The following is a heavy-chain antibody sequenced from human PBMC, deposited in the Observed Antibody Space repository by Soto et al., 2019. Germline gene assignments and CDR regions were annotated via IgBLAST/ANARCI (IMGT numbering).Heavy chain of an antibody. Sequence: QVLLVESGGGVVQPGGSLRLSCAASGFTFNDYGMHWVRQAPGNGLEWVAGIWNDGSNKYYLESVKGRFTISRDNSKNMLYLQMNSLRVEDTAVYHCAREAGYHGTIGQHVPDCLGQGIMVTVSS. CDR3: AREAGYHGTIGQHVPDC. CDR1: GFTFNDYG. CDR2: IWNDGSNK. V-gene: IGHV3-33*01. J-gene: IGHJ4*02. D-gene: IGHD1-1*01.